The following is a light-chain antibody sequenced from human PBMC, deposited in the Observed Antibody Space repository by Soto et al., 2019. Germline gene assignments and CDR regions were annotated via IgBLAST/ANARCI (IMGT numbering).Light chain of an antibody. CDR2: DTF. Sequence: EIVLTQSPATLSLSPGERATLSCRASHSVSASLGWYQQRPGQAPRLLIYDTFNRATGIPGRFSGSGSETDFTLTISSLEPEDFAVYYCQQRSNLPYTFGQGTKLEIK. J-gene: IGKJ2*01. CDR3: QQRSNLPYT. V-gene: IGKV3-11*01. CDR1: HSVSAS.